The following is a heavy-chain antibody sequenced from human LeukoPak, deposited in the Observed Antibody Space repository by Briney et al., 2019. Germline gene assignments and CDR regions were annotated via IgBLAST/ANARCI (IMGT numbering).Heavy chain of an antibody. CDR2: INHSGST. Sequence: SETLSLTCAVYGGSFSGYYWSWIRQPPGKGLEWIGEINHSGSTNYNPSLKSRVTISVDTSKNHFSLKLSSVSAADTAVYYCARTFPYYYDSSGRLYYYYMDVWGKGTTVTVSS. J-gene: IGHJ6*03. CDR3: ARTFPYYYDSSGRLYYYYMDV. CDR1: GGSFSGYY. D-gene: IGHD3-22*01. V-gene: IGHV4-34*01.